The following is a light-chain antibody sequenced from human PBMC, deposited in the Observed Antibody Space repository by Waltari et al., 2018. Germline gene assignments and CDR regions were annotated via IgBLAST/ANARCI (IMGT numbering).Light chain of an antibody. CDR1: SSDVGSYNL. CDR2: EVS. Sequence: SALTQPASVSGSPGQSITLSCTGTSSDVGSYNLVSWYQQHPGKAPKLMIYEVSKRPSGVSNRFSGSKSGNTASLTISGLQAEDEADYYCCSYAGSWVFGGGTKLTVL. J-gene: IGLJ3*02. V-gene: IGLV2-23*02. CDR3: CSYAGSWV.